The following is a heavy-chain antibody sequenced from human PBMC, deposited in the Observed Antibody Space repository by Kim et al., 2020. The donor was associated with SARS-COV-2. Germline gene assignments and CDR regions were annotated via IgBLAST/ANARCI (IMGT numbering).Heavy chain of an antibody. CDR2: IWYDGSNK. J-gene: IGHJ4*02. CDR3: ARDSVVVAATPLNPVYYFDY. V-gene: IGHV3-33*08. CDR1: GFTFSSYG. D-gene: IGHD2-15*01. Sequence: GGSLRLSCAASGFTFSSYGMHWVRQAPGKGMEWVAVIWYDGSNKYYADSVKGRFTITRDNSKNTLYLQMNSLRAEDTAVYYCARDSVVVAATPLNPVYYFDYGGRGTLVTVSS.